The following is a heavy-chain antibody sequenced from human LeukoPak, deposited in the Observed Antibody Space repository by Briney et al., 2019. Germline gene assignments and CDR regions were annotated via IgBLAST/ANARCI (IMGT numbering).Heavy chain of an antibody. CDR2: ITTSSSYI. CDR1: GFTFSSYG. CDR3: ARSYSSSRGTFDY. D-gene: IGHD6-6*01. J-gene: IGHJ4*02. V-gene: IGHV3-21*01. Sequence: GGSLRLSCAASGFTFSSYGMNWVRQAPGKGLEWVSSITTSSSYIYYADSVKGRFTISRDNAKNSLYLQMNSLRAEDTAVYYCARSYSSSRGTFDYWGQGTLVTVSS.